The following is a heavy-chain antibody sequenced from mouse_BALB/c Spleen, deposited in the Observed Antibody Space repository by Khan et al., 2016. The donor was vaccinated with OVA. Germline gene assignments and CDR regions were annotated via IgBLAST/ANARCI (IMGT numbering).Heavy chain of an antibody. V-gene: IGHV1S137*01. CDR3: VRGGKFAY. Sequence: QVQLQQPGAELVRPGVSVKISCKASGYTFTDYAMHWVKQRHAKSLEWIGVISTIYGDADYNQKFQGKASMTVDRSSSTVYMELARLTSEDSASYYCVRGGKFAYWGQGTLVTVSA. CDR1: GYTFTDYA. J-gene: IGHJ3*01. CDR2: ISTIYGDA. D-gene: IGHD1-1*02.